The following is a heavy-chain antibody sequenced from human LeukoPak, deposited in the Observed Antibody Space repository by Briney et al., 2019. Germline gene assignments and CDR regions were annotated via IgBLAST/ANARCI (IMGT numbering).Heavy chain of an antibody. J-gene: IGHJ6*02. CDR3: AREIAAAGNGGGYYYYDMDV. V-gene: IGHV1-2*02. Sequence: ASVKVSCKASGYTFTGYYMHWVRQAPGQGLEWMGWINPNSGGTNYAQKFQGRVTMTRDTSISTAYMELSRLRSDDTAVYYCAREIAAAGNGGGYYYYDMDVWGQGTTVTVSS. D-gene: IGHD6-13*01. CDR1: GYTFTGYY. CDR2: INPNSGGT.